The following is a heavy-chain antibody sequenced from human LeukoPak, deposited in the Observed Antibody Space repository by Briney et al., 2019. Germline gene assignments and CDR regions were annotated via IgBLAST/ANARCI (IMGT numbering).Heavy chain of an antibody. J-gene: IGHJ3*01. D-gene: IGHD2-21*01. CDR1: GFTFRSYG. CDR2: TSGSGGST. CDR3: AKSGDVLAYDG. Sequence: GGTLRLSCVASGFTFRSYGMSWVRQAPGKGLQWVSATSGSGGSTYYADSVRGRFNISRDNSKNTVYLQMNSLRAEDTAIYYCAKSGDVLAYDGWGQGTMVTVSS. V-gene: IGHV3-23*01.